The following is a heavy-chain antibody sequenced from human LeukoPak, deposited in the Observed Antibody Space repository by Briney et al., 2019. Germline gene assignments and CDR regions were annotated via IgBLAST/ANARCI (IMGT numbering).Heavy chain of an antibody. CDR1: GYTXTTYY. Sequence: ASVKVSCKASGYTXTTYYMHWVRQAPGQGPEWVGVINPSDGSTSYAQKFQGRVTMTRDTSTSTVYMDLSSLRSDDTAVYSCARHSLPGTTPFDLWGQGTLVTVSS. D-gene: IGHD1-1*01. CDR2: INPSDGST. CDR3: ARHSLPGTTPFDL. J-gene: IGHJ4*02. V-gene: IGHV1-46*01.